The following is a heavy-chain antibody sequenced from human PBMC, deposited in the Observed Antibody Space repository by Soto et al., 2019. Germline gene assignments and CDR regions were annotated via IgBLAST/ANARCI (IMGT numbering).Heavy chain of an antibody. CDR1: GGTFTIHA. CDR2: IIPIFGTT. CDR3: ASATDLLCYFDF. D-gene: IGHD2-15*01. Sequence: QVQLVQSGAEVKKPGSSVKVSCKASGGTFTIHAINWVRQAPGQGLEWMGGIIPIFGTTNYAQKFQGRTTITADESTSTVYMELSSLMSDDTAVYFCASATDLLCYFDFWGQGTRVTVSS. V-gene: IGHV1-69*01. J-gene: IGHJ4*02.